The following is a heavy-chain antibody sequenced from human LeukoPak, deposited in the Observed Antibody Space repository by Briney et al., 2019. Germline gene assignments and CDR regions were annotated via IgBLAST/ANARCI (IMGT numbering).Heavy chain of an antibody. CDR3: ARAQDIVVVVAATHAYYYYGMDV. D-gene: IGHD2-15*01. J-gene: IGHJ6*02. CDR2: ISSSSSYI. CDR1: GFTFSSYS. V-gene: IGHV3-21*01. Sequence: GGSQRLSCAASGFTFSSYSMNWVRQAPGKGLEWVSSISSSSSYIYYADSVKGRFTISRDNAKNSLYLQMNSLRAEDTAVYYCARAQDIVVVVAATHAYYYYGMDVWGQGTTVTVSS.